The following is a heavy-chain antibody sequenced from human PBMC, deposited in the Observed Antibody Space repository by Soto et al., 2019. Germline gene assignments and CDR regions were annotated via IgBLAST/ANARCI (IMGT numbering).Heavy chain of an antibody. CDR1: GGSFSGYY. CDR3: ARAGGEIAAAGTLTRYYFDY. CDR2: INHSGST. V-gene: IGHV4-34*01. D-gene: IGHD6-13*01. J-gene: IGHJ4*02. Sequence: SETLSLTCAVYGGSFSGYYWSWIRQPPGKGLEWIGEINHSGSTNYNPSLKSRVTISVDTSKNQFSLKLSSVTAADTAVYYCARAGGEIAAAGTLTRYYFDYWGQGTLVTVSS.